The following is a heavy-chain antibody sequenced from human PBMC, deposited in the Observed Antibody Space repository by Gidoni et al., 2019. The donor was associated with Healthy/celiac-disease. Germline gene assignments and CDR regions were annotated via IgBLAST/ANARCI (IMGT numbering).Heavy chain of an antibody. Sequence: EVQLVESGGGLVKPGGSLRLPCAASGFTFSNAWMNWVRQAPGKGLEWVGRIKSKTDGGKKDYAAPVKGRFTISRDDSKNTLYLQMNSLKTEDTAVYYCTTDYYDSSGSSPWGQGTLVTVSS. J-gene: IGHJ4*02. CDR1: GFTFSNAW. CDR2: IKSKTDGGKK. CDR3: TTDYYDSSGSSP. V-gene: IGHV3-15*01. D-gene: IGHD3-22*01.